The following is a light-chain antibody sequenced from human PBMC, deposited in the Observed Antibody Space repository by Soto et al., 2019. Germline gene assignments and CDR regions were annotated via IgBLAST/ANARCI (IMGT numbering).Light chain of an antibody. CDR1: SSDVGGYNY. CDR3: CSFTSSNLYV. J-gene: IGLJ1*01. Sequence: QSARTQPASVSGSPGQSITISCTGTSSDVGGYNYVSWYQHHPGEAPKVMIYDVGDRPSGVSNRFSGSKSGNTASLTISGLQAEDEADYYCCSFTSSNLYVFGTGTKVTVL. V-gene: IGLV2-14*03. CDR2: DVG.